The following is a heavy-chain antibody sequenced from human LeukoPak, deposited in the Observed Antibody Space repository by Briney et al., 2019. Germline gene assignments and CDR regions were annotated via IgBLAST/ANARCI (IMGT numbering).Heavy chain of an antibody. CDR3: ARHPVVVPAYWFDP. CDR1: GFTLSNYW. V-gene: IGHV3-74*01. J-gene: IGHJ5*02. D-gene: IGHD2-21*01. CDR2: INNDGGYT. Sequence: GGSLRLSCAASGFTLSNYWMHWVRQAPGKGLVWVSRINNDGGYTNYADYVNGRFTISRDNAKNTLYLQMNSLRAEDTAVYYCARHPVVVPAYWFDPWGQGTLVTVSS.